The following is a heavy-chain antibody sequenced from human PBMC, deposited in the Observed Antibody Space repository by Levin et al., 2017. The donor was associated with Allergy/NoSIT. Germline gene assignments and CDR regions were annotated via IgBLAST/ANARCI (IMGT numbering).Heavy chain of an antibody. CDR1: GGSFSGYY. J-gene: IGHJ4*02. Sequence: SETLSLTCAVYGGSFSGYYWSWIRQPPGKGLEWIGEINHSGSTSYNPSLKSRVTISVDKSKNQFSLKLSSVTAADTAVYYCARGQPKFGFWGQGTLVTVSS. CDR2: INHSGST. D-gene: IGHD2-2*01. V-gene: IGHV4-34*01. CDR3: ARGQPKFGF.